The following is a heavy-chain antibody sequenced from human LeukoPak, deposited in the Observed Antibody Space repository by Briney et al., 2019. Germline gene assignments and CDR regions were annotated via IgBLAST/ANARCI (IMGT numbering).Heavy chain of an antibody. Sequence: ASVKVSCKASGYTFTSYDINWVRQATGQGLEWMGWMNPNSGNTGYAQKFQGRVTMTRNTSISTAYMELSSLRSEDTAVYYCAIYNYYGSSGYYSTTNNWFDPWGQGTLVTVSS. CDR3: AIYNYYGSSGYYSTTNNWFDP. D-gene: IGHD3-22*01. V-gene: IGHV1-8*01. CDR2: MNPNSGNT. J-gene: IGHJ5*02. CDR1: GYTFTSYD.